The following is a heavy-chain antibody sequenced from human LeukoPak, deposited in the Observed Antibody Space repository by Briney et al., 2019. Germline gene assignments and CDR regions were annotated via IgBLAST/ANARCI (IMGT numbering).Heavy chain of an antibody. CDR2: ISYDGSNK. V-gene: IGHV3-30*04. CDR3: ARDLTYYDILTGYYWTYYFDY. J-gene: IGHJ4*02. Sequence: GGSLRLSCAASGFTFSSYAMHWVRQAPGKGLEWVAVISYDGSNKYYADSVKGRFTISRDNPKNTLYLQMNSLRAEDTAVYYCARDLTYYDILTGYYWTYYFDYWGQGTLVTVSS. D-gene: IGHD3-9*01. CDR1: GFTFSSYA.